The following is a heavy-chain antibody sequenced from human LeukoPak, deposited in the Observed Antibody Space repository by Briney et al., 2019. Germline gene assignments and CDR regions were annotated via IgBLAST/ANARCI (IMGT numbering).Heavy chain of an antibody. V-gene: IGHV3-33*06. CDR2: IWYDGSNK. CDR3: AKGSGSYSDYFDY. CDR1: GFTFSSYG. D-gene: IGHD1-26*01. Sequence: GRSLRLSCAASGFTFSSYGMHWVRQAPGKGLEWVAVIWYDGSNKYYADSVKGRFTISRDNSKNTLYLQMNSLRAEDTAVYYCAKGSGSYSDYFDYWGQGTLVTVSS. J-gene: IGHJ4*02.